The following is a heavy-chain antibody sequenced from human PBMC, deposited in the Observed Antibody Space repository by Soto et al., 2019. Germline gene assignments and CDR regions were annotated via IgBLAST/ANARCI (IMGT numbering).Heavy chain of an antibody. V-gene: IGHV3-23*01. D-gene: IGHD1-26*01. CDR3: APRPGRATSY. CDR2: ISGSGGST. CDR1: VFTFSSYA. Sequence: GVLRLSCASSVFTFSSYAMSWVRQAPGKGLEWVSAISGSGGSTYYADSVKGRFTISRDNSKNTLYLQMNSLRAEDTAVYYCAPRPGRATSYWGQGTLVTVSS. J-gene: IGHJ4*02.